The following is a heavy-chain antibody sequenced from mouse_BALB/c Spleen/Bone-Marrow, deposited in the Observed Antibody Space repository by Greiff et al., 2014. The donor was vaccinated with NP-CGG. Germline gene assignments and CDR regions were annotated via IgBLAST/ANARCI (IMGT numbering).Heavy chain of an antibody. J-gene: IGHJ4*01. CDR3: AAGLYAMDY. CDR2: IDPYYGGI. V-gene: IGHV1-39*01. CDR1: GYSFTGYN. Sequence: EVKLKESGPELEKPGASVKISCKASGYSFTGYNMNWVKQSKGKSLEWIGNIDPYYGGISYNQKFKGKSILTIDKSPSTAYMQFKSLTAEDSAVYYCAAGLYAMDYWGQGTSVTVSS.